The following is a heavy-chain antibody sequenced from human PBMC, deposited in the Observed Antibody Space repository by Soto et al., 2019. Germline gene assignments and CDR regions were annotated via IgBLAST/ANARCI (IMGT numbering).Heavy chain of an antibody. CDR2: ISAYNGNT. V-gene: IGHV1-18*01. J-gene: IGHJ4*02. CDR3: ARDRPLSRSRSWLPSFDY. CDR1: GYTFTSYG. D-gene: IGHD6-13*01. Sequence: ASVKGSCKASGYTFTSYGISWLRQAPGQGLEWMGWISAYNGNTNYAQKLQGRVTMTTDTSTSTAYMELRSLRSDDTAVYYCARDRPLSRSRSWLPSFDYWGQGTLVTVSS.